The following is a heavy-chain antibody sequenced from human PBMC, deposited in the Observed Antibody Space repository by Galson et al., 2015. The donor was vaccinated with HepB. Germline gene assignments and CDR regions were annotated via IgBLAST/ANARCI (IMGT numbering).Heavy chain of an antibody. Sequence: SLRLSCAASGFTFSNYAMHWVHQAPGRGLEWVAVISYDGGHKYYADSVKGRFTISRDNSKNTLYLQMNSLRSEDTAVYYCARGASSTWYLRFAQWGQGTLVTVSS. CDR3: ARGASSTWYLRFAQ. CDR2: ISYDGGHK. V-gene: IGHV3-30-3*01. CDR1: GFTFSNYA. D-gene: IGHD6-13*01. J-gene: IGHJ4*02.